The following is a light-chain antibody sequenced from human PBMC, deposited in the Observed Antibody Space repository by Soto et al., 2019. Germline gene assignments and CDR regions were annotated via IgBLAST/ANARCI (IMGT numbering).Light chain of an antibody. CDR1: NSNIGSNT. J-gene: IGLJ3*02. V-gene: IGLV1-44*01. CDR2: NND. Sequence: QSVLTQAPSASGTPEQRVTISCSGSNSNIGSNTVSWYQQVPGTAPKVLIYNNDQRPSGVPDRLSGSKSGTSASLAIGGLQSEDEADYYCAAWDGSLNGWVFGGGTKLTVL. CDR3: AAWDGSLNGWV.